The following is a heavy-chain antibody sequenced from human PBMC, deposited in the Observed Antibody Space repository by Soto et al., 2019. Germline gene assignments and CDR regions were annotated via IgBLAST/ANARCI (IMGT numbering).Heavy chain of an antibody. CDR3: ARRRGVTTHPYYYGMDV. J-gene: IGHJ6*02. CDR2: ISAYNGNT. CDR1: GYTFTSYG. V-gene: IGHV1-18*01. D-gene: IGHD4-17*01. Sequence: QVQLVQSGAEVKKPGASVKVSCKASGYTFTSYGISWVRQAPGQGLEWMGWISAYNGNTNYAQKLQGRVTMTTDTATSTAYMELRSLRSDDTAVYYCARRRGVTTHPYYYGMDVWGQGTTVTVSS.